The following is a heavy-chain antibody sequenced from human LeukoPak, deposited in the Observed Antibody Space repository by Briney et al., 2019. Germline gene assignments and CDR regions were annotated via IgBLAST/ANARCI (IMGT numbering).Heavy chain of an antibody. V-gene: IGHV3-30*02. CDR3: AKDPSSSWFGDYLDY. J-gene: IGHJ4*02. CDR1: GFTFSSYG. Sequence: GGSLRLSCAASGFTFSSYGMHWVRQAPGKGLEWVAFIRYDGSNKYYADSVKGRFTISRDNSKNTLYLQMNSLRAEDTAVYYCAKDPSSSWFGDYLDYWGQGTLVTVSS. CDR2: IRYDGSNK. D-gene: IGHD6-13*01.